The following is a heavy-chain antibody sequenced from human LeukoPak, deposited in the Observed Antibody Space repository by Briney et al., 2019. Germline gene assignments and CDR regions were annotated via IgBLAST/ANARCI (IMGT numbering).Heavy chain of an antibody. V-gene: IGHV3-33*06. J-gene: IGHJ3*02. D-gene: IGHD4-17*01. CDR2: IWYDGSNK. CDR3: AKDLNVYGDPDAFDI. Sequence: GGSLRLSCAASGFTFSSYGMHWVRQAPGKGLEGVAVIWYDGSNKYYADSVKGRFTISRDNSKNTLYLQMNSLRAEDTAVYYCAKDLNVYGDPDAFDIWGQGTMVTVSS. CDR1: GFTFSSYG.